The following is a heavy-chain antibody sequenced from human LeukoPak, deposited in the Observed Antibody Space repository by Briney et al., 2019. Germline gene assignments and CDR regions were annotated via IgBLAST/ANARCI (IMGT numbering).Heavy chain of an antibody. V-gene: IGHV1-2*02. CDR3: LRDLFTLCGGNSGFHFDY. CDR1: LYTLTHYY. J-gene: IGHJ4*02. CDR2: IYPNSVVT. Sequence: GASEPVSHKPSLYTLTHYYMLWVRQAPGQGREWMGWIYPNSVVTNYAQQFQGTVTIIRDTSISTDHIELSTLRSDGTAACYCLRDLFTLCGGNSGFHFDYWGQRALVTVSS. D-gene: IGHD4-23*01.